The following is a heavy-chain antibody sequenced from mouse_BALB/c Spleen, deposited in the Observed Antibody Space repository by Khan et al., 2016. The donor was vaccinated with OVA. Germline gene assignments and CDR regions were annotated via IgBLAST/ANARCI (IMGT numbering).Heavy chain of an antibody. D-gene: IGHD2-1*01. Sequence: EVQLQESGPGLVKPSQSLSLTCSVTGYSITSGYYWSWIRQFPGNRLEWMGYISYDGSNNSNSSLKNRISITRAPSKKQFFLKLNSVTTDDTATYYCASKSYGKGAYWGQGTLVTVSA. V-gene: IGHV3-6*02. CDR2: ISYDGSN. CDR3: ASKSYGKGAY. J-gene: IGHJ3*01. CDR1: GYSITSGYY.